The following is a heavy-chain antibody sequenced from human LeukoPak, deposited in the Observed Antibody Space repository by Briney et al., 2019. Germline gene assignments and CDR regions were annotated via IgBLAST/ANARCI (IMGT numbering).Heavy chain of an antibody. V-gene: IGHV4-4*09. CDR1: GGSISSSY. J-gene: IGHJ4*02. CDR3: ARRMTTGHLYFDT. Sequence: PSETLSLTCAVSGGSISSSYWSWIRQPPGKGLEWIGNIYPGGSTDYNPSLKSRVTISVDTSNNQLSLKLSSVTAADTAVYYCARRMTTGHLYFDTWGQGTLVTVSS. D-gene: IGHD4-11*01. CDR2: IYPGGST.